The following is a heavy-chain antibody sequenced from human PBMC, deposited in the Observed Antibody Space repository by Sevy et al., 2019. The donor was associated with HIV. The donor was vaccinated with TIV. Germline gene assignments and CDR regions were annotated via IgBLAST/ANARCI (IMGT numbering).Heavy chain of an antibody. CDR2: ISSSGST. V-gene: IGHV4-39*01. D-gene: IGHD6-19*01. CDR3: ARRSAGQWLAVYYFDS. Sequence: SETLSLTCSVSGDSITRSAYYWAWIRQPPGKGLEWIGSISSSGSTYHNASLKGRFTVAVDTSKSQFSLTLESVTAADTAVYYCARRSAGQWLAVYYFDSWGQGTLVTVSS. J-gene: IGHJ4*02. CDR1: GDSITRSAYY.